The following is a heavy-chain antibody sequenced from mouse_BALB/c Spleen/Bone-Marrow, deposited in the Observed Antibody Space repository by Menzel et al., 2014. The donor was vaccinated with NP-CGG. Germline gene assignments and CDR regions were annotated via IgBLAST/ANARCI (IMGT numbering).Heavy chain of an antibody. D-gene: IGHD2-3*01. V-gene: IGHV2-9*02. CDR3: SRADGYYGYFDV. CDR2: IWAGGST. CDR1: GFSLTSYG. J-gene: IGHJ1*01. Sequence: VQLQQSGPGLVAPSQRLSIPCTVSGFSLTSYGVHWVRQPPGKGLEWLGVIWAGGSTNYNSALMSRLSISKDNSKSQVFLKMNSLQTDDTAMYYCSRADGYYGYFDVWGAGTTVTVSS.